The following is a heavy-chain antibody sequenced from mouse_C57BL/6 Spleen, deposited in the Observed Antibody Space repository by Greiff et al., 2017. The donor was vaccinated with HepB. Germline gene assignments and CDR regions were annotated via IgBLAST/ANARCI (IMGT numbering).Heavy chain of an antibody. J-gene: IGHJ2*01. CDR3: ARIPLITTVVATGYFDY. Sequence: QQPGAELVRPGTSVKLSCKASGYTFTSYWMHWVKQRPGQGLEWIGVIDPSDSYTNYNQKFKGMATLTVDTSSSTAYMQLSSLTSEDSAVYYCARIPLITTVVATGYFDYWGQGTTLTVSS. V-gene: IGHV1-59*01. D-gene: IGHD1-1*01. CDR1: GYTFTSYW. CDR2: IDPSDSYT.